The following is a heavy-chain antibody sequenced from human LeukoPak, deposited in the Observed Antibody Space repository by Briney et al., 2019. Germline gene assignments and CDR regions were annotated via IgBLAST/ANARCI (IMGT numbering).Heavy chain of an antibody. CDR2: IYYSGST. Sequence: SETLSLTCTVSGGSISSYYWSWIRQPPGKGLEWIGYIYYSGSTNHNPSLKSRVTISVDTSKNQFSLKLSSVTAADTAVYYCARHFKVSGTKLDYYYYGMDVWGQGTTVTVSS. V-gene: IGHV4-59*08. D-gene: IGHD3-10*01. CDR3: ARHFKVSGTKLDYYYYGMDV. J-gene: IGHJ6*02. CDR1: GGSISSYY.